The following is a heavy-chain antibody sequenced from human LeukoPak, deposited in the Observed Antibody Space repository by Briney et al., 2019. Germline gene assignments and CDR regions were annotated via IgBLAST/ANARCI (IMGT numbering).Heavy chain of an antibody. D-gene: IGHD3-16*02. J-gene: IGHJ4*02. CDR3: ARDYPRITFGGVIVHYFDY. CDR2: ISSSGSTT. Sequence: PGGSLRLSCAASGFTFSSYEMNWVRQAPGKGLEWVSYISSSGSTTYYADSVKGRFTISRDNAKNSLYLQMNSLRAEDTAVYYCARDYPRITFGGVIVHYFDYWGQGTLVTASS. V-gene: IGHV3-48*03. CDR1: GFTFSSYE.